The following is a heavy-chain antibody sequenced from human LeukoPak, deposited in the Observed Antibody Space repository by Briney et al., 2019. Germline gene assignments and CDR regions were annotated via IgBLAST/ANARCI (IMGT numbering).Heavy chain of an antibody. CDR1: GGSKSSYY. CDR3: ATWYYDSGGYRYFDY. D-gene: IGHD3-22*01. J-gene: IGHJ4*02. V-gene: IGHV4-59*01. Sequence: PSETLSLTCTVSGGSKSSYYWTWIRQPPGKGLEWIGYIYYSGTTAYNPSLKSRVTISVDTSKNQFSLKLDSVTAADTAVYYCATWYYDSGGYRYFDYWGQGTQVTVSS. CDR2: IYYSGTT.